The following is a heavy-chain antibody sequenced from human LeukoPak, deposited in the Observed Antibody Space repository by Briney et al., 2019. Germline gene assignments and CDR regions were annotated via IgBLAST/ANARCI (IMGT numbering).Heavy chain of an antibody. CDR2: ISPSGGST. Sequence: ASVKVSCKASGYSFTSYYVHWVRQAPGQGLEWVGTISPSGGSTRYAQKFQARATMTRVTSTSTVYMELYSLRSEDTAVYYCARSYDYGDHFDYWGQGTLVTVSS. V-gene: IGHV1-46*01. J-gene: IGHJ4*02. CDR3: ARSYDYGDHFDY. D-gene: IGHD4-17*01. CDR1: GYSFTSYY.